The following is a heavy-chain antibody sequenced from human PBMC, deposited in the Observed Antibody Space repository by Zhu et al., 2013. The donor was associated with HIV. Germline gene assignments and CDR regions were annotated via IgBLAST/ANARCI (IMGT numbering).Heavy chain of an antibody. CDR1: GYTFTSYG. V-gene: IGHV1-18*01. Sequence: QVQLVQSGAEVKKPGASVKVSCKASGYTFTSYGISWVRQAPGQGLEWMGWISAYSGKTNYAQKLQGRVTMTTDASTDTAYMELRSLRSDDTAVYYCGRDSPDYYDSSGHGMALDPWGQGTLVTVSS. CDR2: ISAYSGKT. J-gene: IGHJ5*02. D-gene: IGHD3-22*01. CDR3: GRDSPDYYDSSGHGMALDP.